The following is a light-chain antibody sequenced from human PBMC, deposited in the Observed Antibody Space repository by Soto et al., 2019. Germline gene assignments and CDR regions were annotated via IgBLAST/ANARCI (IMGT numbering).Light chain of an antibody. V-gene: IGKV3-20*01. CDR1: QSVSSSS. Sequence: EIVLTQSPGTVSLSPGERATLSCRASQSVSSSSLAWYQQRPGQAPRLLIFTASSRATGTPDRFSGSGSGTDFTLTISRLEPEDFAVYYCQLYGSSPPYIFGPGTKVEI. CDR3: QLYGSSPPYI. J-gene: IGKJ2*01. CDR2: TAS.